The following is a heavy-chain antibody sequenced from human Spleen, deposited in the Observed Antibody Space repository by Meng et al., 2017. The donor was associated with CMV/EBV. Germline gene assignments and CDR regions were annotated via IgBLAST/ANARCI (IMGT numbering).Heavy chain of an antibody. CDR3: ARVYCSSTSCYNWDRDYYYYGMDV. D-gene: IGHD2-2*02. J-gene: IGHJ6*02. Sequence: ASVKVSCKGSGYIFTSYGISWVRQAPGQGLEWMGWISAYNGNTNYAQKLQGRVTMTTDTSTSTAYMELRSLRSDDTAVYYCARVYCSSTSCYNWDRDYYYYGMDVWGQGTTVTVSS. CDR2: ISAYNGNT. V-gene: IGHV1-18*01. CDR1: GYIFTSYG.